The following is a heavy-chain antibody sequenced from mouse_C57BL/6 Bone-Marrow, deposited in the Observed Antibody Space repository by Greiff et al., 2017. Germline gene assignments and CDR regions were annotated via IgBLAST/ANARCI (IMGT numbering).Heavy chain of an antibody. D-gene: IGHD2-3*01. CDR3: AREEGYFYWYFDV. CDR2: INPNYGTT. CDR1: GYSFTDYN. J-gene: IGHJ1*03. V-gene: IGHV1-39*01. Sequence: VQLQQSGPELVKPGASVKISCKASGYSFTDYNMNWVKQSNGQSLEWIGVINPNYGTTSYNQKFKGKATLTVDQASSTAYMQLNSLTSEDAAVYYCAREEGYFYWYFDVWGTGTTVTVSS.